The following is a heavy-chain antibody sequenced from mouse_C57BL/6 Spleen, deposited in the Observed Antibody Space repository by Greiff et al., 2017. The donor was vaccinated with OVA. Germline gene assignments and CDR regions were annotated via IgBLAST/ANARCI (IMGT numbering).Heavy chain of an antibody. D-gene: IGHD2-5*01. V-gene: IGHV1-15*01. CDR3: TVYSNYY. CDR1: GYTFTDYE. J-gene: IGHJ2*01. CDR2: FDTETGGT. Sequence: QVQLQQSGAELVRPGASVTLSCKASGYTFTDYEMHWVKQTPVHGLDWIGAFDTETGGTAYNQKFKGKAIRTADKSSSTAYMELRSLTSEDSAVYYCTVYSNYYWGQGTTLTVSS.